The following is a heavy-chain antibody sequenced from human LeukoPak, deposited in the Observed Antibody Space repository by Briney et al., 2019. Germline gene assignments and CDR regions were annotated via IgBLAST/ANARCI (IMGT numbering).Heavy chain of an antibody. V-gene: IGHV3-30*18. D-gene: IGHD3-10*01. J-gene: IGHJ4*02. CDR2: IPYDGSNK. CDR1: GFTFSSYG. CDR3: AKDLWPNYYGSGMVDY. Sequence: PGGSLRLSCAASGFTFSSYGMHWVRQAPGKGLEWVAVIPYDGSNKYYADSVKGRFTISRDNSKNTLYLQMNSLRAEDTAVYYCAKDLWPNYYGSGMVDYWGQGTLVTVSS.